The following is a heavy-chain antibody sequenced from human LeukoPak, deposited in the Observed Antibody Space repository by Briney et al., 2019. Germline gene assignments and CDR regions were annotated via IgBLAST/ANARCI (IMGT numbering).Heavy chain of an antibody. V-gene: IGHV3-23*01. CDR1: GFTFSSYA. CDR2: ISGSGGST. D-gene: IGHD3-3*01. Sequence: GGSLRLSCAASGFTFSSYAMSWVRQAPGKGLEWVSAISGSGGSTYYADSVKGRFTISRDNSKNTLYLQMNSLRAEDTAVYYCAKKGAYYDFWSGQSADYYYYYMDVWGKGTTVTVSS. J-gene: IGHJ6*03. CDR3: AKKGAYYDFWSGQSADYYYYYMDV.